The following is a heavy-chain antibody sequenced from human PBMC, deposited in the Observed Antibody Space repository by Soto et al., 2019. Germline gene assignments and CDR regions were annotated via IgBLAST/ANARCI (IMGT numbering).Heavy chain of an antibody. CDR3: ARDRRVRTYYYYGMDV. CDR1: GGSVSSGSYY. J-gene: IGHJ6*02. Sequence: PSETLSLTCTVSGGSVSSGSYYWSWIRQPPGKGLEWIGYIYYSGSTNYNPSLKSRVTISVGTSKNQFSLKLSSVTAADTAMYYCARDRRVRTYYYYGMDVWGQGTTVTVSS. V-gene: IGHV4-61*01. D-gene: IGHD1-7*01. CDR2: IYYSGST.